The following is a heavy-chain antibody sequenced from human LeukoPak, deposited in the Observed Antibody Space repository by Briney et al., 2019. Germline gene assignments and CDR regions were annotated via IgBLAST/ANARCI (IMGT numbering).Heavy chain of an antibody. J-gene: IGHJ4*02. V-gene: IGHV3-23*01. D-gene: IGHD2-2*01. CDR2: ITGGGDGT. Sequence: GGSLRLSWAASGLTFDASAMSWVRLAAGRGLEWVAVITGGGDGTYYADSVKGRFTISRDNSKKTLFLQINSLRAVDTAVYYCAKNIRDQLLCGFDYWGQGVVVTVSS. CDR1: GLTFDASA. CDR3: AKNIRDQLLCGFDY.